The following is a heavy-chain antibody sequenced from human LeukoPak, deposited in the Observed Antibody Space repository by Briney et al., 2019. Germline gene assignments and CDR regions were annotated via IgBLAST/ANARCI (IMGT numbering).Heavy chain of an antibody. D-gene: IGHD3-9*01. V-gene: IGHV3-30-3*01. Sequence: GGSLRLSCAASGFIFSNYAMYWVRQAPGKGLEWAAFISYDGSNQYYADSVKGRFTISRDNSKNTLHLQMNSLRAEDTAVYYCARVSVNILTAYADYWGQGTLVTVSS. CDR1: GFIFSNYA. CDR3: ARVSVNILTAYADY. CDR2: ISYDGSNQ. J-gene: IGHJ4*02.